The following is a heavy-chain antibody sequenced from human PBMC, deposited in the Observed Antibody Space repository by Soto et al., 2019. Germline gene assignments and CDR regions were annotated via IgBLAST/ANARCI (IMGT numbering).Heavy chain of an antibody. CDR1: GGTFSSYA. Sequence: QVQLVQSGAEVKKPGSSVKVSCKASGGTFSSYAISWVRQAPGQGLEWMGGIIPIFGTANYAQKFQGRVTITADESTSTAYMELSSLRSEDTAVYYCVRLEYSYGNYYYYYGMDVWGQGTTVTVSS. J-gene: IGHJ6*02. V-gene: IGHV1-69*01. D-gene: IGHD5-18*01. CDR3: VRLEYSYGNYYYYYGMDV. CDR2: IIPIFGTA.